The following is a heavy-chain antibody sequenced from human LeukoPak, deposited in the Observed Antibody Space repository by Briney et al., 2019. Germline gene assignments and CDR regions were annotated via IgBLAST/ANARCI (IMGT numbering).Heavy chain of an antibody. CDR1: GSSFNTYY. CDR2: IHTSGSA. D-gene: IGHD4-17*01. V-gene: IGHV4-4*07. CDR3: ARDIVYLIDEDYG. Sequence: SETLSLTCSVSGSSFNTYYWSWIRQPARKALEWIGRIHTSGSADYSPSLQSRVTISVDMSKKEFSLKLTSVTAADTAVYYCARDIVYLIDEDYGWGQGILVTVSS. J-gene: IGHJ4*02.